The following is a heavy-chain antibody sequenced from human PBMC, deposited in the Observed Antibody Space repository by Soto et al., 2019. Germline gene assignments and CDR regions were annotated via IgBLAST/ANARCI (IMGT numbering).Heavy chain of an antibody. Sequence: QVQLVQSGAEMKQPGASLKVSCKTSGYAFSGYRLSWVRQGPGQGLEWMGWISGYNGNTDYAQNFQGRVTMTTDTSTSTAYMELRSLRSDDTAVYYCARDLGPPNWFDSWGQGTLVTVSS. CDR3: ARDLGPPNWFDS. D-gene: IGHD2-8*01. V-gene: IGHV1-18*01. J-gene: IGHJ5*01. CDR1: GYAFSGYR. CDR2: ISGYNGNT.